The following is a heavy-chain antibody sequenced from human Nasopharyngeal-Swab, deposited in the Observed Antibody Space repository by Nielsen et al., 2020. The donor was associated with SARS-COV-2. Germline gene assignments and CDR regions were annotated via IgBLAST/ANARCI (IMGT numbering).Heavy chain of an antibody. CDR3: ARTGRATVTTGAFDI. J-gene: IGHJ3*02. CDR1: GFTFSSYA. Sequence: GESLKISCAASGFTFSSYAMHWVRQAPGKGLEYVSAISSNGSSTYYANSVKGRFTISRDNSKNTLYLQMGSLRAEDMAVYYCARTGRATVTTGAFDIWGQGTMVTVSS. V-gene: IGHV3-64*01. D-gene: IGHD4-11*01. CDR2: ISSNGSST.